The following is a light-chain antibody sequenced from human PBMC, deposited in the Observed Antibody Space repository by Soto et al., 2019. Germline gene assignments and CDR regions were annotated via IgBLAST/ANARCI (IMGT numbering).Light chain of an antibody. Sequence: ENVLTQSPGTLSLSPGERATLSCRASQSVGSSYLAWYQQKPGQAPRLLIYSTSSRATDIPDRFSGSGSGTDFTLTISRLEPEDFAVYYCQQYDSPIWTFGQGTKVKIK. J-gene: IGKJ1*01. CDR1: QSVGSSY. CDR2: STS. V-gene: IGKV3-20*01. CDR3: QQYDSPIWT.